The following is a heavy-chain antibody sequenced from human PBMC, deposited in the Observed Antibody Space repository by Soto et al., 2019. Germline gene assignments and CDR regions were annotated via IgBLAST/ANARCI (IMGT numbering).Heavy chain of an antibody. V-gene: IGHV3-30*18. CDR2: ISYDGSNK. D-gene: IGHD2-2*01. CDR1: GFTFSSYG. J-gene: IGHJ4*02. CDR3: AKDRINQEGDYMDY. Sequence: GGSLRLSCAASGFTFSSYGMHWVRQAPGKGLEWVAVISYDGSNKYYADSVKGRFTISRDNSKNTLYLQMNSLRAEDTAVYYCAKDRINQEGDYMDYWGQGTLVTVSS.